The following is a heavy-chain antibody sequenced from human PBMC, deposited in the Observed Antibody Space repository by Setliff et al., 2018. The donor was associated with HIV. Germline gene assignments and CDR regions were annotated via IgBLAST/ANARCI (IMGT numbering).Heavy chain of an antibody. CDR3: VKRVGNTGAGAFDI. CDR2: LSYDGSHT. D-gene: IGHD2-8*02. Sequence: GGSLRLSCAASGFALSDFAFHWVRQAPGKGLEWVTLLSYDGSHTSYADSVRGRFTISRDTSKNTLYLQMNSLRADDTALYYCVKRVGNTGAGAFDIWGLGTMVTVSS. V-gene: IGHV3-30*04. J-gene: IGHJ3*02. CDR1: GFALSDFA.